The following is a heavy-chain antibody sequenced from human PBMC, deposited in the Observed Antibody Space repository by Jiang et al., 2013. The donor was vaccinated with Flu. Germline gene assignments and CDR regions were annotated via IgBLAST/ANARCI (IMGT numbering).Heavy chain of an antibody. D-gene: IGHD3-10*01. Sequence: LLKPSETLSLTCAVYGGSFSGYYWSWIRQPPGKGLEWIGEINHSGSTNYNPSLKSRVTISVDTSKNQFSLKLSSVTAADTAVYYCARPDSGSGSYLSWGQGNPGHRL. V-gene: IGHV4-34*01. J-gene: IGHJ5*02. CDR3: ARPDSGSGSYLS. CDR1: GGSFSGYY. CDR2: INHSGST.